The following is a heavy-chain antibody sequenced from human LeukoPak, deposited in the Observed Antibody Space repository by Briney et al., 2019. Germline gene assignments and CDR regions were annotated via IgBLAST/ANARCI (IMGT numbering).Heavy chain of an antibody. J-gene: IGHJ3*02. CDR1: GGSFSGYY. Sequence: SETLSLTCAVYGGSFSGYYWSWIRQPPGKGLEWIGEISHSGSTNYNPSLKSRVTIPVDTSKNQFSLKLSSVTAADTAVYYCARLMYYYGSGSYSSAFDIWGQGTMVTVSS. D-gene: IGHD3-10*01. CDR3: ARLMYYYGSGSYSSAFDI. CDR2: ISHSGST. V-gene: IGHV4-34*01.